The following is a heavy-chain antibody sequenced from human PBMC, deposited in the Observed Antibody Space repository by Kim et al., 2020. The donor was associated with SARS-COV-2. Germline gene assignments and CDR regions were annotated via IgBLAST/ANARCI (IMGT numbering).Heavy chain of an antibody. V-gene: IGHV4-39*01. Sequence: KSRVTISVDTSKNQFSLKLSSVTAADTAVYYCARQGLGYGYSSSSTHFDYWGQGTLVTVSS. CDR3: ARQGLGYGYSSSSTHFDY. D-gene: IGHD6-6*01. J-gene: IGHJ4*02.